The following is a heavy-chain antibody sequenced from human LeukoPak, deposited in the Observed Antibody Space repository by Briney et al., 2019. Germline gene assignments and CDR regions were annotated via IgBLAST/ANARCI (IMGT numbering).Heavy chain of an antibody. Sequence: PSETLSLTCTVSGGSISNYYWSWLRQPPGKGLVWIGYIYSSGSTNYNPSLKSRVTISVDTSKNQFSLKLDSVTAADTAVYYCARDRSRAPHCTSTSCPPFPQYYFDYWGQGTLVTVSS. J-gene: IGHJ4*02. V-gene: IGHV4-59*01. CDR1: GGSISNYY. CDR2: IYSSGST. CDR3: ARDRSRAPHCTSTSCPPFPQYYFDY. D-gene: IGHD2-2*01.